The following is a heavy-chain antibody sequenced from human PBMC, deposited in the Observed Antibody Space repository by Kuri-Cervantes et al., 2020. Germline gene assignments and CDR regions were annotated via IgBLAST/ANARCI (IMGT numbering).Heavy chain of an antibody. CDR2: IYPGDSDT. V-gene: IGHV5-51*01. D-gene: IGHD3-22*01. CDR1: GYSFTSYW. J-gene: IGHJ4*02. CDR3: ARHTFDYDSSGYPYPASDY. Sequence: GGSLRLSCKGSGYSFTSYWIGWVRQMPGKGLEWMGIIYPGDSDTRYSPSFQGQVTISADKSISTAYLQWSSLKASDTAMYYCARHTFDYDSSGYPYPASDYWGQGTLVTVSS.